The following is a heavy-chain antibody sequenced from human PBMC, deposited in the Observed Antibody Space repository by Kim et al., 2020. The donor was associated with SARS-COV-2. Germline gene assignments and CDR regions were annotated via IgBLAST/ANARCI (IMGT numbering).Heavy chain of an antibody. CDR3: AREGVGIAARRGGLGY. V-gene: IGHV5-10-1*01. CDR1: GYSFTSYW. J-gene: IGHJ4*02. CDR2: IDPSDSYT. Sequence: GESLKISCKGSGYSFTSYWISWVRQMPGKGLEWLGRIDPSDSYTNYSPSFQGHVTISADKSISTAYLQWSSLKASDTAMYYCAREGVGIAARRGGLGYWGQGTLVTVSS. D-gene: IGHD6-6*01.